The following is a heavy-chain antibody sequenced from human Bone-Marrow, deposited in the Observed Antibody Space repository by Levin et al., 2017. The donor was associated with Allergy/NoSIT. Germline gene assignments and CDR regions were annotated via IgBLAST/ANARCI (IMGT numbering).Heavy chain of an antibody. CDR2: ISSGGEPI. Sequence: GESLKISCAASGFTFSDYYMSWIRRPPGKGWEGVSYISSGGEPISYPDPVGARFPIPGDNPKTSLYLKMKGLRAEDTAVYYCARDPLWFGELLDDFWGQGTLVTV. D-gene: IGHD3-10*01. J-gene: IGHJ4*02. V-gene: IGHV3-11*01. CDR1: GFTFSDYY. CDR3: ARDPLWFGELLDDF.